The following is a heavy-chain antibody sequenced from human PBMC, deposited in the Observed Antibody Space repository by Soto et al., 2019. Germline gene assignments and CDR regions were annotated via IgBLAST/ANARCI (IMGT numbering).Heavy chain of an antibody. CDR2: MNPNSGNT. CDR3: ARGASP. Sequence: GYTFTSSDINWVRQATGQGLEWMGWMNPNSGNTGYAQKFQGRITLTRSTSINTAYLELSSLSSDDSAVYYCARGASPWGQGTLVTVSS. CDR1: GYTFTSSD. J-gene: IGHJ5*02. V-gene: IGHV1-8*01.